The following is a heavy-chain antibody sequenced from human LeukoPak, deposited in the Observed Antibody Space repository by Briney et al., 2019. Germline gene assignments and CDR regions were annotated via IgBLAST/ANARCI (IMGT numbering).Heavy chain of an antibody. CDR3: TTGLGYCTNGVCYRTLYYFDY. D-gene: IGHD2-8*01. J-gene: IGHJ4*02. Sequence: PGGSLRLSCAASGFTFSNAWMSWVRQAPGKGLEWVGRIKSKTDGGTTDYAAPVKGRFTISRDDSKNTLYLQMNSLKTEDTAVYYCTTGLGYCTNGVCYRTLYYFDYWGQGTLVTVSS. CDR2: IKSKTDGGTT. V-gene: IGHV3-15*01. CDR1: GFTFSNAW.